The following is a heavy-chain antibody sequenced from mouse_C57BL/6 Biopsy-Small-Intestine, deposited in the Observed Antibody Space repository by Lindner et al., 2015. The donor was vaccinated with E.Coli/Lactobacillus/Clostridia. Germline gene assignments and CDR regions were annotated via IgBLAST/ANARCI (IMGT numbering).Heavy chain of an antibody. CDR2: ITTGSSTI. CDR3: ARPYYYAMDY. CDR1: GFTFSDYG. V-gene: IGHV5-17*01. J-gene: IGHJ4*01. Sequence: VQLQESGGGLVKPGGSRKLSCAASGFTFSDYGMHWVRQAPEKGLEWIAYITTGSSTIYYADTVKGRFNISRDNAKSTLFLQMTSLRSEDTAMYYCARPYYYAMDYWGQGTSVTVSS.